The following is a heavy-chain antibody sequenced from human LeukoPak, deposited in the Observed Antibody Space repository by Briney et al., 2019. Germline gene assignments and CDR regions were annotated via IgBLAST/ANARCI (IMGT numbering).Heavy chain of an antibody. D-gene: IGHD1-26*01. Sequence: GASVKVSCKASGYTFTSYGISWVRQAPGQGLEWMGWISAYNGNTNYAQKLQGRVTMTTDTSTSSAYMELRSLRSDDTAVYYCARGSGIVGATDGMDVWGQGTTVTVSS. CDR1: GYTFTSYG. J-gene: IGHJ6*02. CDR3: ARGSGIVGATDGMDV. CDR2: ISAYNGNT. V-gene: IGHV1-18*01.